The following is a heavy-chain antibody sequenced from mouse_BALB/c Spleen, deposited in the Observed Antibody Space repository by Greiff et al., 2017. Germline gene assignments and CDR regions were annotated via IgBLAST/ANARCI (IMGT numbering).Heavy chain of an antibody. CDR1: GYAFSSYW. CDR3: ARGDGQYYFDY. V-gene: IGHV1-80*01. J-gene: IGHJ2*01. Sequence: QVQLKESGAELVRPGSSVKISCKASGYAFSSYWMNWVKQRPGQGLEWIGQIYPGDGDTNYNGKFKGKATLTADKSSSTAYMQLSSLTSEDSAVYFCARGDGQYYFDYWGQGTTLTVSS. CDR2: IYPGDGDT. D-gene: IGHD2-3*01.